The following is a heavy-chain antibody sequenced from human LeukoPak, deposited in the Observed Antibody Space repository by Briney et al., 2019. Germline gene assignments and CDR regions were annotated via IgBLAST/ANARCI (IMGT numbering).Heavy chain of an antibody. Sequence: PGGSLRLSCAASGFTFSSYGMHWVRQAPGKGLEWVAVISYDGSNKYYADSVKGRFTISRDNAKNSLYLQMNSLRVEDTAVYHCARDYYASGSHDYWGQGTLVTVSA. D-gene: IGHD3-10*01. CDR2: ISYDGSNK. J-gene: IGHJ4*02. CDR3: ARDYYASGSHDY. V-gene: IGHV3-30*03. CDR1: GFTFSSYG.